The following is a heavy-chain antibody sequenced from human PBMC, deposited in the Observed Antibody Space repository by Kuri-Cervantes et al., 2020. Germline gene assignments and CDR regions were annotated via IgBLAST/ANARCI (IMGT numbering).Heavy chain of an antibody. Sequence: ASVKVSCKASGYTFTSYYMHWVRQAPGQGLEWMGIINPSGGSKSYAEKFQGRVTMTSDTSTSTVYMELSSLRSEDTAVYYCARYPWGVDCYSGHAFDFWGQGTMVTVSS. CDR3: ARYPWGVDCYSGHAFDF. J-gene: IGHJ3*01. CDR2: INPSGGSK. V-gene: IGHV1-46*01. D-gene: IGHD2-21*02. CDR1: GYTFTSYY.